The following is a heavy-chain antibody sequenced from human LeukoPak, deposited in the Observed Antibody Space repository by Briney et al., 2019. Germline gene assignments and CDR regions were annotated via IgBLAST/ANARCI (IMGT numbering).Heavy chain of an antibody. CDR1: GFTFSDYY. V-gene: IGHV3-11*04. CDR3: ARGAPGGCSSTSCYAKSNHGNFDY. D-gene: IGHD2-2*01. CDR2: ISSSGSTI. J-gene: IGHJ4*02. Sequence: GGSLRLSCAASGFTFSDYYMSWIRQAPGKGLEWVSYISSSGSTIYYADSVKGRFTISRDNAKNSLYLQMNSLRAEDTAVYYCARGAPGGCSSTSCYAKSNHGNFDYWGQGTLVTVSS.